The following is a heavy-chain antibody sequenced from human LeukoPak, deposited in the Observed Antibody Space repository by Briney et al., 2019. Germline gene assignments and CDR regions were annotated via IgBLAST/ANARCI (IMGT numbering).Heavy chain of an antibody. CDR1: GGSISSGGYY. V-gene: IGHV4-31*03. CDR3: ARTNRYCSGGSCYSWSFDY. J-gene: IGHJ4*02. D-gene: IGHD2-15*01. Sequence: SETLSLTCTVSGGSISSGGYYWSWIRQHSGKGLEWIGYIYYSGSTYYNPSLKSRVTISVDTSKNQFSLKLSSVTAADTAVYYCARTNRYCSGGSCYSWSFDYWGQGTLVTVSS. CDR2: IYYSGST.